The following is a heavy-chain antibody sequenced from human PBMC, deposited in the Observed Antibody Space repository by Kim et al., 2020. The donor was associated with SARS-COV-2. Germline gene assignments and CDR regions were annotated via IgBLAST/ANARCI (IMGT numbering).Heavy chain of an antibody. Sequence: ASVKVSCKASGYTFTGYYMHWVRQAPGQGLEWMGRINPNSGGTNYAQKFQGRVTMTRDTSISTAYMELSRLRSDDTAVYYCARDLLSGSYYYYYGMDVWGQGTTVTVSS. CDR2: INPNSGGT. D-gene: IGHD1-26*01. CDR3: ARDLLSGSYYYYYGMDV. V-gene: IGHV1-2*06. J-gene: IGHJ6*02. CDR1: GYTFTGYY.